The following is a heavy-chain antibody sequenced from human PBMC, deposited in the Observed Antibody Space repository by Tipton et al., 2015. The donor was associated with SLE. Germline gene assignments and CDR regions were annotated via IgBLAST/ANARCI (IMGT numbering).Heavy chain of an antibody. CDR1: GFTFSSYA. J-gene: IGHJ6*02. D-gene: IGHD3-10*01. V-gene: IGHV3-23*01. CDR2: ISGSGGST. CDR3: AKEVGRGEDYYYGMDV. Sequence: SLRLSCAASGFTFSSYAMSWVRQAPGKGLEWVSAISGSGGSTYYADSVKGRFTISRDNSKNTLYLQMNSLRAEDTAVYYCAKEVGRGEDYYYGMDVWGQGTTVTVSS.